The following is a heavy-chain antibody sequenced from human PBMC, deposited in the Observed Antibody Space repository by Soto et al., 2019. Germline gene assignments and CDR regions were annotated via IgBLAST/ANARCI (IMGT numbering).Heavy chain of an antibody. CDR2: IWFDGSNE. CDR1: GFTFSSYG. J-gene: IGHJ6*01. CDR3: ARGSPRSYYHYGMDV. V-gene: IGHV3-33*01. Sequence: QVQLVESGGGVVQPGRSLRLSCTASGFTFSSYGMHWVRQAPGKGLEWVAVIWFDGSNEYFADSVKGRFTISRDNSKTTLYLQMNSLRAEDTAVYYCARGSPRSYYHYGMDVW.